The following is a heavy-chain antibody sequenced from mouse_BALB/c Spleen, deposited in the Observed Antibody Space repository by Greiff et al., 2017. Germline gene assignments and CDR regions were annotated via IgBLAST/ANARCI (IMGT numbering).Heavy chain of an antibody. J-gene: IGHJ4*01. CDR3: ARTYYDYDKGYAMDY. CDR1: GYSITSDYA. D-gene: IGHD2-4*01. V-gene: IGHV3-2*02. CDR2: ISYSGST. Sequence: EVKLQESGPGLVKPSQSLSLTCTVTGYSITSDYAWTWIRQFPGNKLEWMGYISYSGSTSYNPSLKSRISITRDTSKNQFFLQLNSVTTEDTATYYCARTYYDYDKGYAMDYWGQGTSVTVSS.